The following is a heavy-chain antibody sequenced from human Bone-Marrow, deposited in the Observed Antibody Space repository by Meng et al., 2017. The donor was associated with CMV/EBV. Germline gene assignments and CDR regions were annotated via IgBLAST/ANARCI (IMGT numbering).Heavy chain of an antibody. J-gene: IGHJ5*02. Sequence: GEALKISCKGSGYTFTTYWIGWVRQVPGKGPEWMGIIYPGDSDTRYSPSFQGQVTISADKSISTAYLQWSSLKASDTAMYYCARPAVAGKLAGFDPAGQGTLVTVSS. V-gene: IGHV5-51*01. CDR3: ARPAVAGKLAGFDP. CDR2: IYPGDSDT. D-gene: IGHD6-19*01. CDR1: GYTFTTYW.